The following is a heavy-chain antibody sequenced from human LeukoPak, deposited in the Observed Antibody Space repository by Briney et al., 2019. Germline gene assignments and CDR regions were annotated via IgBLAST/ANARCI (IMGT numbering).Heavy chain of an antibody. CDR2: ISGSGGST. J-gene: IGHJ4*02. V-gene: IGHV3-23*01. CDR1: GFTFSSYA. CDR3: AKDHEFSGYCSGGSCYSFDY. D-gene: IGHD2-15*01. Sequence: GGFLRLSCAASGFTFSSYAMSWVRQAPGKGLEWVSAISGSGGSTYYADSVKGRFTISRDNSKNTLYLQMNSLRAEDTAVYYCAKDHEFSGYCSGGSCYSFDYWGQGTLVTVSS.